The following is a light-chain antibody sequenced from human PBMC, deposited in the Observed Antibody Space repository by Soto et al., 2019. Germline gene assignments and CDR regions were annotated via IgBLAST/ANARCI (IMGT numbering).Light chain of an antibody. CDR1: QNILYKSKNKNY. Sequence: DIVMPQSPDSLGMSLGERATIHCNSSQNILYKSKNKNYLAWYQQKPGQPPKLFIYWASTRESGVPDRFSGSGSGTDFTLTINGLKAEDVEVYFCQQYHTTPFTFGPGTKVDIK. CDR3: QQYHTTPFT. J-gene: IGKJ3*01. V-gene: IGKV4-1*01. CDR2: WAS.